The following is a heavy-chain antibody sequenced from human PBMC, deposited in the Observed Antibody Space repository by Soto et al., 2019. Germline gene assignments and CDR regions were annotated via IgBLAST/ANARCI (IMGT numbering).Heavy chain of an antibody. J-gene: IGHJ4*02. CDR1: GFTFSSYG. CDR3: AKDRGTVSGTFDY. V-gene: IGHV3-30*18. D-gene: IGHD1-26*01. Sequence: PGGSLRLSCAASGFTFSSYGMHWVRQAPGKGLEWVAVISHDGSNKYYADSVKGRFTISRDNSKNTLYLQMNSLRAEDTAVYYCAKDRGTVSGTFDYWGQGTLVTVSS. CDR2: ISHDGSNK.